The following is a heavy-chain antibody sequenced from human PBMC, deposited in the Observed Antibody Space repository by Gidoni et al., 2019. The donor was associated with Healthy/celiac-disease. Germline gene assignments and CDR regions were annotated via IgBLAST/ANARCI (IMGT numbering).Heavy chain of an antibody. CDR1: GFTFSSYA. J-gene: IGHJ1*01. V-gene: IGHV3-23*01. Sequence: EVQLLESGGGLVQPGGSLRLSCAASGFTFSSYAMSWVRQAPGKGLEWVSAISGSVGSTYYADSVKGRFTISRDNSKNTLYLQMNSLRAEDTAVYYCAKDLSRYCSGGSCDGEYFQHWGQGTLVTVSS. D-gene: IGHD2-15*01. CDR3: AKDLSRYCSGGSCDGEYFQH. CDR2: ISGSVGST.